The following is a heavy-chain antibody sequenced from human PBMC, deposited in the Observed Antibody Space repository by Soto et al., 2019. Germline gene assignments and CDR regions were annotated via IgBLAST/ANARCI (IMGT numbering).Heavy chain of an antibody. Sequence: SETLSLTCAVSGGSISSSNWWSWVRQPPGKGLEWIGEIYHSGSTNYNPSLKSRVTISVDKSKNQFSLKLSSVTAADTAVYYCARNIVVVPAATPHYYYYGTDVWGQGTTVTVSS. CDR2: IYHSGST. CDR1: GGSISSSNW. CDR3: ARNIVVVPAATPHYYYYGTDV. V-gene: IGHV4-4*02. J-gene: IGHJ6*02. D-gene: IGHD2-2*01.